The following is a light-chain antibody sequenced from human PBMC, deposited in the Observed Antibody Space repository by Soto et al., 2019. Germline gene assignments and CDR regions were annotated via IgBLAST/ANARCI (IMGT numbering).Light chain of an antibody. J-gene: IGKJ2*01. CDR3: QQYYSPPYT. CDR2: WAS. V-gene: IGKV4-1*01. CDR1: QTILYSSNNRNY. Sequence: DIVVAQSPDSLAASLGERATINCKSSQTILYSSNNRNYLAWYQQKPGQPPKLLIYWASTRESGVPDRFSGRGSGTDFPLTISSLQAEDVAVYYCQQYYSPPYTFGQGTKLEIK.